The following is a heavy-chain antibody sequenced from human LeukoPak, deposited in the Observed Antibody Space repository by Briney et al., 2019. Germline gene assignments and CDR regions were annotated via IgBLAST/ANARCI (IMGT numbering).Heavy chain of an antibody. J-gene: IGHJ4*02. CDR1: GYTFNDYY. CDR2: INPNSGGT. D-gene: IGHD6-13*01. Sequence: ASVNVSCKASGYTFNDYYLHWVRQAPGQGLEWMGWINPNSGGTNYARKFQGRVTMTRDTSISTAYMELTRLTSDDTAVYYCARTNSSSWWYFDYWGQGTLVTISS. V-gene: IGHV1-2*02. CDR3: ARTNSSSWWYFDY.